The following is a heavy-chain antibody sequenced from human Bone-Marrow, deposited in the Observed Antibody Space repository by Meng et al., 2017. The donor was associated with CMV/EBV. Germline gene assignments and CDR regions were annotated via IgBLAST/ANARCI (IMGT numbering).Heavy chain of an antibody. J-gene: IGHJ4*02. Sequence: GESLKISCEASGFSVSSNYMNWVRQAPGKGLEWVSVNYSVGSTYYADSVKGRFTVSRDNSKNTLYLQKNTLRAEDTAVYYCAREDCSSASCYFFDYWGPGPLVTVSS. CDR2: NYSVGST. D-gene: IGHD2-2*01. CDR1: GFSVSSNY. V-gene: IGHV3-53*01. CDR3: AREDCSSASCYFFDY.